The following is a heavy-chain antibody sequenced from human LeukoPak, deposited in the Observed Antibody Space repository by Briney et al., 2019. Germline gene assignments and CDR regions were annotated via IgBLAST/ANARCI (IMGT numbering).Heavy chain of an antibody. CDR2: ISSSSSYI. V-gene: IGHV3-21*01. CDR1: GFTFSSYS. D-gene: IGHD3-22*01. J-gene: IGHJ4*02. Sequence: GGSLRLSCAASGFTFSSYSMNWVRQAPGKGLEWVSSISSSSSYIYYADSVKGRFTISRDNAKNSLYLQMNSLRAEDTAVCYCARDAAAPYYYDSSGYSGGFYWGQGTLVTVSS. CDR3: ARDAAAPYYYDSSGYSGGFY.